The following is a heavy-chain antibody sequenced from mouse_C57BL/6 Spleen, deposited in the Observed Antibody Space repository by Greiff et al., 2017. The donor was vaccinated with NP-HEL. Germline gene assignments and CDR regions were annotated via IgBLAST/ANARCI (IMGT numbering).Heavy chain of an antibody. CDR3: AREDYSNPEGYFDY. CDR1: GYTFTDYN. CDR2: INPNNGGT. V-gene: IGHV1-18*01. J-gene: IGHJ2*01. D-gene: IGHD2-5*01. Sequence: VQLQQSGPELVKPGASVKIPCKASGYTFTDYNMDWVKQSHGKSLEWIGDINPNNGGTIYNQKFKGKATLTVDKSSSTAYMELRSLTSEDTAVYYCAREDYSNPEGYFDYWGQGTTLTVSS.